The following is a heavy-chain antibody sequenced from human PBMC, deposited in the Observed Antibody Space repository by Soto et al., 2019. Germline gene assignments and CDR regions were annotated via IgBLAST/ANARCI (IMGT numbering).Heavy chain of an antibody. D-gene: IGHD5-18*01. Sequence: QVQLVESGGGLVKPGGSLRLSCVVSGFTFSDYYMSWIRQAPGKGLEWVSYISSTGTTIYYADSVEGRFTISRDNAKNSLYLQMNRLRGEDTAVYYCARHNSYGYSWFDPWGQGTLVTVSS. V-gene: IGHV3-11*01. CDR1: GFTFSDYY. CDR2: ISSTGTTI. J-gene: IGHJ5*02. CDR3: ARHNSYGYSWFDP.